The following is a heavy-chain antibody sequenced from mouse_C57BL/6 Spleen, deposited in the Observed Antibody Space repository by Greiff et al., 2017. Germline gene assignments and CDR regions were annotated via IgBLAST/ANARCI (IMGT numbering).Heavy chain of an antibody. CDR2: ISNLAYSI. Sequence: EVKVVESGGGLVQPGGSLKLSCAASGFTFSDYGMAWVRQAPRKGPEWVAFISNLAYSIYYADTVTGRFTISRENAKNTLYLEMSSLRSEDTAMYYCARHYSNFAMDYWGQGTSVTVSS. D-gene: IGHD2-5*01. CDR3: ARHYSNFAMDY. V-gene: IGHV5-15*01. CDR1: GFTFSDYG. J-gene: IGHJ4*01.